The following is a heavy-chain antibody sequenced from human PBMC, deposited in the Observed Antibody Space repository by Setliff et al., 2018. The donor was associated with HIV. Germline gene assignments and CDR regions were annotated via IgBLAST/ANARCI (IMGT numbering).Heavy chain of an antibody. CDR3: AKVSGAYYWYFDL. CDR1: GFTFSSYG. Sequence: PGGSLRLSCAASGFTFSSYGMHWVRQAPGKGLEWVAFIRYDGSNKYYADSVKGRFTISRDNSKNTLYLQMNSLRAEDTAVYYCAKVSGAYYWYFDLWGRGTLVTAPQ. J-gene: IGHJ2*01. V-gene: IGHV3-30*02. CDR2: IRYDGSNK. D-gene: IGHD6-25*01.